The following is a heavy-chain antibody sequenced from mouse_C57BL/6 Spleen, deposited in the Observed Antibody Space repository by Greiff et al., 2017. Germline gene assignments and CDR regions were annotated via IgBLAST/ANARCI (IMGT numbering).Heavy chain of an antibody. CDR3: RREVATGDYFDY. Sequence: EVKLQESGGGLVKPGGSLKLSCAASGFTFSDYGMHWVRQAPEKGLEWVAYISSGSSTIYYADTVKGRFTISRDNAKNTLFMQMTRLRSEDTAMYYCRREVATGDYFDYWGQGTTLTVSS. CDR1: GFTFSDYG. CDR2: ISSGSSTI. J-gene: IGHJ2*01. V-gene: IGHV5-17*01. D-gene: IGHD1-1*02.